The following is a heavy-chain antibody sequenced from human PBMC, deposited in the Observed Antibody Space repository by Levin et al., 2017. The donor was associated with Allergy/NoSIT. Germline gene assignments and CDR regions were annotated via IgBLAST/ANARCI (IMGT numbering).Heavy chain of an antibody. J-gene: IGHJ3*02. V-gene: IGHV3-53*01. D-gene: IGHD3-10*01. Sequence: QAGGSLRLSCAASGFTVSSNYMSWVRQAPGKGLEWVSVIYSGGSTYYADSVKGRFTISRDNSKNTLYLQMNSLRAEDTAVYYCARDEIWFGEVGAFDIWGQGTMVTVSS. CDR3: ARDEIWFGEVGAFDI. CDR1: GFTVSSNY. CDR2: IYSGGST.